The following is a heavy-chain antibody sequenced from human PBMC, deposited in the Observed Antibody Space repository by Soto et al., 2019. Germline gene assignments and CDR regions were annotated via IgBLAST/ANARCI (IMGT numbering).Heavy chain of an antibody. Sequence: ASVKVSCKASGYTFAGYYTHWVRQAPGQGLEWMGWINPNSGGTNYAQKFQGRVTMTRDTSISTAYMELSRLRSDDTAVYYCAREGYCSSTSCYIDNYWGQGTLVTVSS. CDR2: INPNSGGT. V-gene: IGHV1-2*02. CDR1: GYTFAGYY. J-gene: IGHJ4*02. D-gene: IGHD2-2*02. CDR3: AREGYCSSTSCYIDNY.